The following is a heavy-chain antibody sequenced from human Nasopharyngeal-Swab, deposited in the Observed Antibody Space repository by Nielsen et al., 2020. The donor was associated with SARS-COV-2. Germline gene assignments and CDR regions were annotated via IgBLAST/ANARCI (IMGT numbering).Heavy chain of an antibody. J-gene: IGHJ4*02. Sequence: ESLKISCAASGLTFSSYSFNWVRQAPGKGLEWVSYISRGSISIYYAESVMGRFTISRDDAKNSVYLQMNSLRDEDTAVYYCARDHNWNYDYWGQGTLVTVSS. D-gene: IGHD1-20*01. CDR1: GLTFSSYS. V-gene: IGHV3-48*02. CDR3: ARDHNWNYDY. CDR2: ISRGSISI.